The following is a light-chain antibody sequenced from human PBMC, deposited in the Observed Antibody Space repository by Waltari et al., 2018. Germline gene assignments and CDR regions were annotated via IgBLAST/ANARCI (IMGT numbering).Light chain of an antibody. J-gene: IGLJ3*02. CDR1: SSDIVKYNL. V-gene: IGLV2-23*02. CDR3: CSYAGSAVSV. CDR2: DVN. Sequence: QSALTQTATVSGSPGQSITISCSGASSDIVKYNLVSWYQQHPGKAPTLIIYDVNKRPSGVSNRFSGSKSGNTAFLTISGLQTADEADYYCCSYAGSAVSVFGGGTKLTVL.